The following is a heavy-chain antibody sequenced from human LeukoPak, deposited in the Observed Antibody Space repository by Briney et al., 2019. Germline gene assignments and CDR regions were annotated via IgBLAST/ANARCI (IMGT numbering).Heavy chain of an antibody. CDR2: INQNGGEK. CDR3: ARDVYYYDSSGSDY. D-gene: IGHD3-22*01. V-gene: IGHV3-7*01. J-gene: IGHJ4*02. CDR1: GFTFSGYW. Sequence: GGSLRLSCADSGFTFSGYWMNWVRQAPGKGLEWVANINQNGGEKYYVDSVKGRFTISRDNGKNSLYLQMNSLRAEDTAVYYCARDVYYYDSSGSDYWGQGTLVTVSS.